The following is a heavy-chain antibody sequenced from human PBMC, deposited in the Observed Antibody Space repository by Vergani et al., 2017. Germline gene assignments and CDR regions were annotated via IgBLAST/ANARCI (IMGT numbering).Heavy chain of an antibody. J-gene: IGHJ4*02. Sequence: QVQLQESGPGLVKPSQTLSLTCTVSGGSINSHNYYWSWIRQPAGKGLEWIGRFHTSGSTNYNPTLKRRVTMSEDTSKNQFSLNLTSVTSADTAVYFCARGSCLGGSCYKPLFDYWGQGILVTVSS. V-gene: IGHV4-61*02. CDR3: ARGSCLGGSCYKPLFDY. D-gene: IGHD2-15*01. CDR2: FHTSGST. CDR1: GGSINSHNYY.